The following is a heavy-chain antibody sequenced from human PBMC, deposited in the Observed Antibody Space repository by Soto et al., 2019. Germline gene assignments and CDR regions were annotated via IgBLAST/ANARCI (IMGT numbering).Heavy chain of an antibody. V-gene: IGHV1-69*01. J-gene: IGHJ4*02. CDR1: GDTFTSYA. Sequence: QVHLIQSGAEVKKPGSSVKVSCQISGDTFTSYAISWVRQAPGQGLEWVGGIIPLFRTTNYAHKFQDRVTITEDESTNTAYMELSSLSSEDTAVYYCARNLLAEAYRHGDWGQGTLVTVSS. D-gene: IGHD3-3*01. CDR3: ARNLLAEAYRHGD. CDR2: IIPLFRTT.